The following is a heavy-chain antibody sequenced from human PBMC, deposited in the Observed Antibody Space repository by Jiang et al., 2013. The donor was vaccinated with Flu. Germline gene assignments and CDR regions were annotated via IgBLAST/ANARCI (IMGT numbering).Heavy chain of an antibody. CDR1: GGAFSGYY. Sequence: LLKPSETLSLTCAVYGGAFSGYYWSWIRQPPGKGLEWIGEITHSGSTTYNPSLKSRVTISVDTSKNQFSLKLSSVTAADTAVYYCARGSLLGDWGQGTLVTVSS. CDR3: ARGSLLGD. J-gene: IGHJ4*02. V-gene: IGHV4-34*01. CDR2: ITHSGST. D-gene: IGHD3-10*01.